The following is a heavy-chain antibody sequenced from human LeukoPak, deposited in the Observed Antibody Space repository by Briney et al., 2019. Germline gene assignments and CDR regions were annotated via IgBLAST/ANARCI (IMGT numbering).Heavy chain of an antibody. CDR3: TRDINHPYYYDSSVYSYGY. Sequence: PGGSLRLSCTASGFTFGDYAMSWVRQAPGKGLEWVGFIRSKAYGGTTEYAASVKGRFTISRDDSKSIAYLQMNSLKTEDTAVYYCTRDINHPYYYDSSVYSYGYWGQGPLVTVPS. CDR2: IRSKAYGGTT. D-gene: IGHD3-22*01. J-gene: IGHJ4*02. V-gene: IGHV3-49*04. CDR1: GFTFGDYA.